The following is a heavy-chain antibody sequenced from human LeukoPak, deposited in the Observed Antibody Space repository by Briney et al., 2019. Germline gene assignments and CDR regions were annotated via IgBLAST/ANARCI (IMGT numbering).Heavy chain of an antibody. CDR1: GYTFTGYY. CDR2: INPNSGGT. D-gene: IGHD2-2*01. CDR3: ARAYCSSTSCYSWAGWYFDY. J-gene: IGHJ4*02. Sequence: ASVKVSCKASGYTFTGYYMHWVRQAPGQGLEWMGWINPNSGGTNYAQKFQGRVTMTRDMSISTAYMELSRLRSDDTAVYYCARAYCSSTSCYSWAGWYFDYWGQGTLVTVSS. V-gene: IGHV1-2*02.